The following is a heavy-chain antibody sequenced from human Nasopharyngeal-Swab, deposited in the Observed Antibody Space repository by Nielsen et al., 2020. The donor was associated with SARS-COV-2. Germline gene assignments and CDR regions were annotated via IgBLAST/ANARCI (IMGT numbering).Heavy chain of an antibody. V-gene: IGHV1-24*01. Sequence: ASVKVSCKVSGYTLTDLSMHWVRQAPGKGLEWMGGFDPEDGETIYAQKFQGRVTMTEDTSTDTAYMELSSLRSEDTAVYYCATGSAAAAGTFGAFDIWGQGTMVTVSS. CDR3: ATGSAAAAGTFGAFDI. D-gene: IGHD6-13*01. CDR2: FDPEDGET. J-gene: IGHJ3*02. CDR1: GYTLTDLS.